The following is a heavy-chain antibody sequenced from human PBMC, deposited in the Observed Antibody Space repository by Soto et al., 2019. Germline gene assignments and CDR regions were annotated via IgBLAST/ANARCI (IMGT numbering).Heavy chain of an antibody. D-gene: IGHD6-19*01. V-gene: IGHV3-30*18. Sequence: QVQLVESGGGVVQPGGSLRLSCAASGFTFSGYGMHWVRQAPGKGLGWVAVISNDGRNKYYGDSVRGRFTISRDNSKNTLDLQMNSLRPEDTAVYHCGKDRVSEHNSGWPQGHWGQGTLVTVSS. CDR1: GFTFSGYG. J-gene: IGHJ4*02. CDR3: GKDRVSEHNSGWPQGH. CDR2: ISNDGRNK.